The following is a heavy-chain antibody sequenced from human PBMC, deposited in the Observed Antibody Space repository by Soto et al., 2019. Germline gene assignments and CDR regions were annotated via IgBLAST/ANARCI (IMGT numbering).Heavy chain of an antibody. CDR2: IKQDGSEK. Sequence: GGSLRLSCAASGFTFSSYWMSWVRQAPGKGLEWVANIKQDGSEKYYVDSVKGRFTISRDNAKNSLYLQMNSLRAEDTAVYYCARAYGSGSYSFDYYYYYMDVWGKETTVTVSS. D-gene: IGHD3-10*01. CDR1: GFTFSSYW. V-gene: IGHV3-7*01. CDR3: ARAYGSGSYSFDYYYYYMDV. J-gene: IGHJ6*03.